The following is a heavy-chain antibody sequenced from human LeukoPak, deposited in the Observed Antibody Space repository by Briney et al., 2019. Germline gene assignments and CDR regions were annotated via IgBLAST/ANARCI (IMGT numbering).Heavy chain of an antibody. CDR2: ISAYNGNT. J-gene: IGHJ6*03. D-gene: IGHD3-10*01. V-gene: IGHV1-18*01. CDR1: GYTFTSYG. Sequence: ASVKVSCKASGYTFTSYGISWVRQAPGQGLEWMGWISAYNGNTNYAQKLQGRVTMTTDTSTSTAYMELRSLRSDDTAVYYCARDSLLWFGEYLWTSFHYYMDVWGKGTTVTISS. CDR3: ARDSLLWFGEYLWTSFHYYMDV.